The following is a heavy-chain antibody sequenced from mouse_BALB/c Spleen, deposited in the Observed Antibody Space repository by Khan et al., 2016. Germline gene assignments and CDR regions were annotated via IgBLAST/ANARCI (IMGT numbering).Heavy chain of an antibody. V-gene: IGHV10-1*02. Sequence: EVQLVESGGGLVQPKGSLKLSCAASGFTFNTYAMNWVRQAPGKGLEWVARIRSKVIIMQHYADSVKDRFTISRDDSQSMLYLQMNNLKTEDTAMYYCVRGIISGYYGFPWFAYWGQGTLVTVSA. CDR1: GFTFNTYA. J-gene: IGHJ3*01. D-gene: IGHD1-1*01. CDR2: IRSKVIIMQ. CDR3: VRGIISGYYGFPWFAY.